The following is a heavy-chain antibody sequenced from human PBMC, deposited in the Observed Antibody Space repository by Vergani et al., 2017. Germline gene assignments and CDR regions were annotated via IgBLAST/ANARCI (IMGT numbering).Heavy chain of an antibody. CDR3: ASKRGACRAAYCHSYDF. V-gene: IGHV4-39*01. CDR1: GDSVISTDYH. Sequence: QVQLQESGPGLVKPSETLSLICTVSGDSVISTDYHWGWIRQPPGKGLEWIGRMDYSGSTSYNPSRESRIPMSFETPKNQFSLRLTSVTAADTAVYYCASKRGACRAAYCHSYDFWVPGTLVGVSS. CDR2: MDYSGST. D-gene: IGHD2-15*01. J-gene: IGHJ4*02.